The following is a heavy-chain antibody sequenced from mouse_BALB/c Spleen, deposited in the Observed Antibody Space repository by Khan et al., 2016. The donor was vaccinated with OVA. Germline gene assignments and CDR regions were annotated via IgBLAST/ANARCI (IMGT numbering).Heavy chain of an antibody. Sequence: VQLQQSGPELVKPGASVKMSCKASGYTFTSYVMHWVKQKPGQGLEWIGYINPYNDGTKYNEKFKGKATLTSDKSSSTAYMELSSLTSEDSAVYYCARAFYYYGSSGAAYWGQGTLVTVSA. CDR2: INPYNDGT. CDR1: GYTFTSYV. V-gene: IGHV1S136*01. D-gene: IGHD1-1*01. CDR3: ARAFYYYGSSGAAY. J-gene: IGHJ3*01.